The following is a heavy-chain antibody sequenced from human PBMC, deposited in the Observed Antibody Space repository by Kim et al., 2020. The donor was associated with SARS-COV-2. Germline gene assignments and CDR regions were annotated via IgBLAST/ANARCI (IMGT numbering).Heavy chain of an antibody. J-gene: IGHJ6*02. CDR1: GYTFTSYD. V-gene: IGHV1-8*01. CDR2: MNPNSGNT. Sequence: ASVKVSCKASGYTFTSYDINWVRQATGQGLEWMGWMNPNSGNTGYAQKFQGRVTMTRNTSISTAYMELSSLRSEDTAVYYCARSGIDSSGYYLRYYYYYGMDVWGQGTTVTVSS. D-gene: IGHD3-22*01. CDR3: ARSGIDSSGYYLRYYYYYGMDV.